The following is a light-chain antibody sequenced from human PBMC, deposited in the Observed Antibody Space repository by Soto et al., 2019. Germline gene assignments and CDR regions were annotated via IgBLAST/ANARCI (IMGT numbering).Light chain of an antibody. CDR1: QSVSSSY. CDR2: GAS. CDR3: QQYGSSRIT. J-gene: IGKJ5*01. Sequence: EIVLTQSPGTLSLSPGERATLSCRASQSVSSSYLAWYQQKPGQAPRLLIYGASSRATGIPDRFSGSGSGTDFTLTISRLETEDFAVYYCQQYGSSRITFGQGTRLEIK. V-gene: IGKV3-20*01.